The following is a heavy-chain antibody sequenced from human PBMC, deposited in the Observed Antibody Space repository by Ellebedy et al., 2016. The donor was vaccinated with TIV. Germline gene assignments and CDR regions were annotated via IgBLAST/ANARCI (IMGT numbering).Heavy chain of an antibody. CDR1: GYSFTSYW. CDR3: ERGYSGPLYYYGMDV. J-gene: IGHJ6*02. Sequence: GESLKISCKGSGYSFTSYWIGWVRQMPGKGLEWMGIIYPGDSDTRYSPSFQGQVTIPADKSISTAYLQWSSLKASDTAMYYCERGYSGPLYYYGMDVWGQGTTVTVSS. CDR2: IYPGDSDT. D-gene: IGHD5-12*01. V-gene: IGHV5-51*01.